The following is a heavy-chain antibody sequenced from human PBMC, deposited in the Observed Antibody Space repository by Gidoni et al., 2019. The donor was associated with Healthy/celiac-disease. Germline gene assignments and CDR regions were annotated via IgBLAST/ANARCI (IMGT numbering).Heavy chain of an antibody. CDR2: IDWNDDT. V-gene: IGHV2-70*15. Sequence: QVTLRESGPALVQPTQTLTLTCTFSGFSLSTSGMCVSWIRQPPGKALEWLARIDWNDDTYYSTSLKTRLTISKDTSKNQVVLTMTNMDPVDTATYYCARNPLAGDGGYYYYGMDVWGQGTTVTVSS. CDR1: GFSLSTSGMC. J-gene: IGHJ6*02. CDR3: ARNPLAGDGGYYYYGMDV. D-gene: IGHD6-19*01.